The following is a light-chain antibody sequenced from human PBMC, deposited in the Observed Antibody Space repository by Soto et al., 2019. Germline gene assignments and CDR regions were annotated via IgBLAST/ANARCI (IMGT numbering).Light chain of an antibody. Sequence: EIVLTQSPGTLSLSPGERATLSCRASQSVSVNYLAWYQQKGGQVPRLLIYAASTRATGVPDRFSGTGSGTDFALTISSLETDDSAVYYCQQYGGSPFTFGPGTKVDIK. V-gene: IGKV3-20*01. CDR1: QSVSVNY. CDR3: QQYGGSPFT. J-gene: IGKJ3*01. CDR2: AAS.